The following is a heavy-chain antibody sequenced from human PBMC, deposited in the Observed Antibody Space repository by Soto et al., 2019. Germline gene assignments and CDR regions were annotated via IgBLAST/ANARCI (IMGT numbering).Heavy chain of an antibody. D-gene: IGHD3-3*01. V-gene: IGHV6-1*01. CDR1: VDSVSSNDSS. CDR3: ARTGVSHAFEI. CDR2: TYYRSKWYN. J-gene: IGHJ3*02. Sequence: SQTLSLTCAISVDSVSSNDSSWNWIMQSPSRGLEWLGRTYYRSKWYNDYAVSVKSRITVNQDTSKNQFSLQWSSLETSDTAIYYCARTGVSHAFEIWGQGTMVTVSS.